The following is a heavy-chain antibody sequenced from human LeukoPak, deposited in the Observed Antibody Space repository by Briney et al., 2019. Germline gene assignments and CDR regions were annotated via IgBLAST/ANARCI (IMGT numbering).Heavy chain of an antibody. Sequence: GGSLRLSCAASGFTFSSYSMNWVRQAPGKGLEWVSYISSSSSTIYYADSVKGRFTISRDNAKNSLYLQMNSLRAEDTAVYYCARDLTMIVVVITDGPYYFDYWGQGTVVTVSS. CDR1: GFTFSSYS. CDR3: ARDLTMIVVVITDGPYYFDY. V-gene: IGHV3-48*01. J-gene: IGHJ4*02. CDR2: ISSSSSTI. D-gene: IGHD3-22*01.